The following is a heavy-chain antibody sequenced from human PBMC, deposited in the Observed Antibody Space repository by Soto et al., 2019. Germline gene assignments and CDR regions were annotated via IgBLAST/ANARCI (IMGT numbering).Heavy chain of an antibody. V-gene: IGHV3-48*02. J-gene: IGHJ4*02. CDR1: GFTFSTSG. CDR2: ISGTTSAT. CDR3: ARLLTPTGDY. Sequence: EMQLVESGGGLVQPGGSLRLSCAASGFTFSTSGMNWVRQAPGKGLEWVSYISGTTSATYYADSVKGRFTISRDNAKNSLFLQMNSLRDEDTAVYYCARLLTPTGDYWGQGTLVTVSS.